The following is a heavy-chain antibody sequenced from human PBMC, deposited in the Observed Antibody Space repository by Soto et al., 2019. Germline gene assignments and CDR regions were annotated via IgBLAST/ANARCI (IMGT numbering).Heavy chain of an antibody. J-gene: IGHJ4*02. CDR1: GFTFSSYS. CDR2: ISSSSSYI. Sequence: GGSLRLSCAASGFTFSSYSMNWVRQAPGKGLEWVSSISSSSSYIYYADSVKSRFTISRDNAKNSLYLQMNSLRAEDTAVYYCAREGDYVWGSYRSPAAFDYWGQGTLVTVSS. CDR3: AREGDYVWGSYRSPAAFDY. D-gene: IGHD3-16*02. V-gene: IGHV3-21*01.